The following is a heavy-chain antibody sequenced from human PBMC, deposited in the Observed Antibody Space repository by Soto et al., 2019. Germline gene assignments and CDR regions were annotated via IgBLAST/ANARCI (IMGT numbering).Heavy chain of an antibody. CDR1: GGSISSYY. CDR2: IYYSGST. CDR3: ARKLYYYGSGSYSPFDY. J-gene: IGHJ4*02. D-gene: IGHD3-10*01. V-gene: IGHV4-59*01. Sequence: PSETLSLTCTVSGGSISSYYWSWIRQPPGKGLEWIGYIYYSGSTNYNPSLKSRVTISVDTSKNQFSLKLSSVTAADTAVYYCARKLYYYGSGSYSPFDYWGQGTLVTVSS.